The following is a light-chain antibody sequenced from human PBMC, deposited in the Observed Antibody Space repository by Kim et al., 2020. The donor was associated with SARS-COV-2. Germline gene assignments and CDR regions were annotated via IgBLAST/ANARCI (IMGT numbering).Light chain of an antibody. CDR3: QQRTNWPRALT. CDR2: SDS. V-gene: IGKV3-11*01. J-gene: IGKJ4*01. Sequence: PGERHPLPCRASQVLGSYLAWYPHEPGQTPRLLIYSDSDGATGIPDRFTGSGSGTDFTLTIPSLEPEDSAIYYCQQRTNWPRALTFGGGTKVDIK. CDR1: QVLGSY.